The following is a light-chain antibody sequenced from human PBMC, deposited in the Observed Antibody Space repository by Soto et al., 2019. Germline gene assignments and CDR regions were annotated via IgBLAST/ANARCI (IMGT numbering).Light chain of an antibody. CDR2: AAS. J-gene: IGKJ3*01. V-gene: IGKV1-39*01. CDR1: QSISSY. CDR3: QQSYSLT. Sequence: DIQITQSPSSLSASVVYSVTITCRTSQSISSYLNWYQQKPRNASKVLIYAASILARWIPSRCSGGGSGTDFTLTISSLQPEDFATYYCQQSYSLTFGPGTKVDIK.